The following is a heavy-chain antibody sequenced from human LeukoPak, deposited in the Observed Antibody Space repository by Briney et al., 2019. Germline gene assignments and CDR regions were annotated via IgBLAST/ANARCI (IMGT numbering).Heavy chain of an antibody. Sequence: ASVKVSCKASGGTFSSYAISWVRQAPGQGLEWMGRIIPILGIANYAQKFQGRVTITADKSTSTAYMELSSLRSEDTAVYYCARDSPEDSGSYYEEYYFDYWGQGTLVTVSS. J-gene: IGHJ4*02. CDR2: IIPILGIA. V-gene: IGHV1-69*04. D-gene: IGHD1-26*01. CDR1: GGTFSSYA. CDR3: ARDSPEDSGSYYEEYYFDY.